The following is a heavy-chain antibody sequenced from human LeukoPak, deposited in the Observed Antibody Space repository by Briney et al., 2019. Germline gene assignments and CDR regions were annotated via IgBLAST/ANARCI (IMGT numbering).Heavy chain of an antibody. J-gene: IGHJ4*02. Sequence: PSETLSLTCTVSGGSISSYYWSWIRQPPGKGLEWIGYIYYSGSTNYNPSLKSRVTISVDTSKNQFSLKLSSVTAADTAVYYCARRSSHGRGNFDYWGQGTLVTVSS. D-gene: IGHD1-1*01. CDR3: ARRSSHGRGNFDY. V-gene: IGHV4-59*01. CDR2: IYYSGST. CDR1: GGSISSYY.